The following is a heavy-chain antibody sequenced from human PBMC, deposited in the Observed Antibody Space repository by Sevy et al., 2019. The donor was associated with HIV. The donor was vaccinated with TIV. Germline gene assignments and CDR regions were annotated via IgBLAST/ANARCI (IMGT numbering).Heavy chain of an antibody. V-gene: IGHV3-30*04. CDR3: ARDPTIYASGWYYFDY. D-gene: IGHD6-19*01. CDR1: GFTFRNYA. Sequence: GGSLRLSCAASGFTFRNYAIHWVRQAPGKRLEWVAVISHDGSHKYFADSVKGRFTISRDNSKNTLYLQMNSLRAEDTAMYYCARDPTIYASGWYYFDYWGQGALVTVSS. J-gene: IGHJ4*02. CDR2: ISHDGSHK.